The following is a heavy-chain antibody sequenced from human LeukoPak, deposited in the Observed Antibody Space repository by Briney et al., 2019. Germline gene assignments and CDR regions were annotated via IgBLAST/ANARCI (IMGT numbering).Heavy chain of an antibody. D-gene: IGHD3-10*01. CDR1: GFTFSSYW. V-gene: IGHV3-21*01. J-gene: IGHJ4*02. CDR2: ISSSSSYI. Sequence: KAGGSLRLSCAASGFTFSSYWMHWVRQAPGKGLEWVSSISSSSSYIYYADSVKGRFTISRDNAKNSLYLQMNSLRAEDTAVYYCARETSYYYGSGSPERGYWGQGTLVTVSS. CDR3: ARETSYYYGSGSPERGY.